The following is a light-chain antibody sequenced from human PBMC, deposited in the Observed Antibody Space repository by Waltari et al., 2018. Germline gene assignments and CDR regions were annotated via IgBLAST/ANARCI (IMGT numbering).Light chain of an antibody. CDR2: GAS. Sequence: EIVMTQSPATLSVSPGERATLSCRAGQIVSSNLAWYQQKPGQAPRLLIYGASTRATGIPARFSGSGSGTEFTLTISSLQSEDFAVYYCQQYNNWPPVTFGQGTRLEIK. J-gene: IGKJ5*01. CDR3: QQYNNWPPVT. CDR1: QIVSSN. V-gene: IGKV3-15*01.